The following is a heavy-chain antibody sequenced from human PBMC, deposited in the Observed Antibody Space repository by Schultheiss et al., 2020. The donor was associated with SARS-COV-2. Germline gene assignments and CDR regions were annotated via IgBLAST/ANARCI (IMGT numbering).Heavy chain of an antibody. Sequence: ASVKVSCKASGYTFTSYAMHWVRQAPGQRLEWMGWINPNSGGTNYAQKFQGRVTMTTDTSTSTAYMELRSLRSEDTAVYYCAVHVDVAMADDYWGQGTLVTVSS. J-gene: IGHJ4*02. V-gene: IGHV1-2*02. CDR1: GYTFTSYA. D-gene: IGHD5-18*01. CDR2: INPNSGGT. CDR3: AVHVDVAMADDY.